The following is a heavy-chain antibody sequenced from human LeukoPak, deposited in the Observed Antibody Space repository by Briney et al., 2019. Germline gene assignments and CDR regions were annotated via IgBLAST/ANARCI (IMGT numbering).Heavy chain of an antibody. D-gene: IGHD5-18*01. Sequence: GGSLRLSCVVSGFTFSDYHMNWVRQAPGKGLEWVSSISTSNSYIYYADSLTGRFTISRDNAKNTLYLQMNSLRAEDTAVYYCARDNTGWGQGTLVTVSS. CDR1: GFTFSDYH. CDR3: ARDNTG. J-gene: IGHJ4*02. V-gene: IGHV3-21*01. CDR2: ISTSNSYI.